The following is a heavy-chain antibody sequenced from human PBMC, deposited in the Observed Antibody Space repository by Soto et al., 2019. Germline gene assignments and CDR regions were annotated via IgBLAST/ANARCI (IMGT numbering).Heavy chain of an antibody. J-gene: IGHJ6*03. D-gene: IGHD6-6*01. CDR1: GYTFTSYA. Sequence: ASVKVSCKASGYTFTSYAMHWVRQAPGQRLEWMGWINAGNGNTKYSQKFQGRVTITRDTSASTAYMELSSLRSEDTAVYYCARAARPSFYYYYMDVWGKGTTVTVSS. CDR2: INAGNGNT. CDR3: ARAARPSFYYYYMDV. V-gene: IGHV1-3*01.